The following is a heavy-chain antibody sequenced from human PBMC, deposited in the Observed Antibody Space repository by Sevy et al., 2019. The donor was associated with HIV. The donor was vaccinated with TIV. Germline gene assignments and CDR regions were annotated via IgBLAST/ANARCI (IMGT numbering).Heavy chain of an antibody. CDR2: ISSTSNYI. CDR1: GFTFSTYS. D-gene: IGHD3-3*01. CDR3: ARGYDFWSGYYTPDWYFDL. V-gene: IGHV3-21*01. Sequence: GGSLRLSCAASGFTFSTYSMNWVRQAPGRGLEWVSSISSTSNYIYYADLVKGRFTISRDNAKNSLYLQMNSLRAEDTAVFYCARGYDFWSGYYTPDWYFDLWGRGTLVTVSS. J-gene: IGHJ2*01.